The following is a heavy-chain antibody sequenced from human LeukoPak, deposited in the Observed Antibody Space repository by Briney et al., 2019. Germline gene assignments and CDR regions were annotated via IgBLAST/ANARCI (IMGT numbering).Heavy chain of an antibody. CDR1: GFTFSNYA. CDR3: AIDSSGWYDAFDI. CDR2: ISGSGNNT. D-gene: IGHD6-19*01. Sequence: PGGSLRLSCAASGFTFSNYAMSWVRQAPGKGLEWVSAISGSGNNTNYADSVKGRFTISRDNAKNSLYLQMNSLRAEDTAVYYCAIDSSGWYDAFDIWGQGTMVTVSS. J-gene: IGHJ3*02. V-gene: IGHV3-23*01.